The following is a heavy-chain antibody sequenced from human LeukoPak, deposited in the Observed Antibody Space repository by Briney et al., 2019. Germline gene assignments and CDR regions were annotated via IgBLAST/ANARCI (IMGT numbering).Heavy chain of an antibody. V-gene: IGHV3-33*08. CDR2: IWYDGSNK. CDR3: ARDKLTNGMDV. D-gene: IGHD3-9*01. J-gene: IGHJ6*02. CDR1: GFTFRSYG. Sequence: GGSLRLSCAASGFTFRSYGMHWVRQAPGKGLEWVAVIWYDGSNKYYADSVKGRFTISRDNSKNTLYLQMNSLRAEDTAVYYCARDKLTNGMDVWGQGTTVTVSS.